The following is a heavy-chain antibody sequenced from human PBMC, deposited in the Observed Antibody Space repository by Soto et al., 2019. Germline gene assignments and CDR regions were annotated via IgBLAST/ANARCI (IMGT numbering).Heavy chain of an antibody. D-gene: IGHD6-13*01. J-gene: IGHJ5*02. CDR1: GGSITSTNW. CDR2: IHHSGST. CDR3: ARGPHTSYSSSWYWFDP. V-gene: IGHV4-4*02. Sequence: SETLSLTCDVSGGSITSTNWWTWVRQSPGKGLEWIGEIHHSGSTNYNPSLTSRVLISVDKSKNQFSLKLSSVTAADTAVYYCARGPHTSYSSSWYWFDPWGQGTLVTVSS.